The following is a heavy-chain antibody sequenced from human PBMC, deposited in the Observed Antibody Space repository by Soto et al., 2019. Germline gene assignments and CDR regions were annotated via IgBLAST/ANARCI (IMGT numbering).Heavy chain of an antibody. V-gene: IGHV4-39*01. Sequence: SETLSLTCTVSGGSISSSSYYWGWIRQPPGKGLEWIGSIYYSGSTYYNPSLKSRVTISVDTSKNQFSLKLSSVTAADTAVYYCASLSFSYGRRTFDYWGQGTLVTVSS. CDR1: GGSISSSSYY. CDR2: IYYSGST. J-gene: IGHJ4*02. CDR3: ASLSFSYGRRTFDY. D-gene: IGHD5-18*01.